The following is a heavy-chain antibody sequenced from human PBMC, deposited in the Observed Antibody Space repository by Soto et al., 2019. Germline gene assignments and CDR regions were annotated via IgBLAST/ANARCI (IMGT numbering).Heavy chain of an antibody. J-gene: IGHJ4*02. CDR3: ARDLAAAGTNYFDY. Sequence: QLGGSLRLSCAASGFTFSGYSMNWVRQAPGKGLEWVSYISSSSRTIYYADSVKGRFTISRDNAKNSLYLQMNSLRAEDTAVYYCARDLAAAGTNYFDYWDQGTLVTVSS. D-gene: IGHD6-13*01. CDR1: GFTFSGYS. V-gene: IGHV3-48*01. CDR2: ISSSSRTI.